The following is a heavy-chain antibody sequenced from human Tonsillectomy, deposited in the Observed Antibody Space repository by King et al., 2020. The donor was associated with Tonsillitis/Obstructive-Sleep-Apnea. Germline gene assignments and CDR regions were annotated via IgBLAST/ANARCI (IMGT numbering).Heavy chain of an antibody. Sequence: VQLVESGGGLVKPGGSLRLSCAASGFTFSDYYMSWIRQAPGKGREWVSYLSRSSSYITYADSVKGLFTISRDKAKNSLSVQMNSLRAEDRAVYFCSRGGYCSGGSCYNFDYWGQGTLVTVSS. CDR1: GFTFSDYY. CDR3: SRGGYCSGGSCYNFDY. J-gene: IGHJ4*02. CDR2: LSRSSSYI. D-gene: IGHD2-15*01. V-gene: IGHV3-11*05.